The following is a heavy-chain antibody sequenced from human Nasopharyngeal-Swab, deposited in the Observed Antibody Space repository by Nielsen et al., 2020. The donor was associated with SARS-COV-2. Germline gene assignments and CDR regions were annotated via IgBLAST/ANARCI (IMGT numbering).Heavy chain of an antibody. D-gene: IGHD7-27*01. V-gene: IGHV4-34*01. CDR2: IDHTRGT. Sequence: WLRQPPGKGLEWIGEIDHTRGTNYNPSLKSRVTISVDTSKNQFSLKLSSVTAADTAVYYCARGLSGIVPAPILGLGPFYSFYYMDVWGKGTTVTVSS. CDR3: ARGLSGIVPAPILGLGPFYSFYYMDV. J-gene: IGHJ6*03.